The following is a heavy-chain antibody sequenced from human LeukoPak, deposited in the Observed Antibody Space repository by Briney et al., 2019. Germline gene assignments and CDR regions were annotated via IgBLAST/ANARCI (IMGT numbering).Heavy chain of an antibody. D-gene: IGHD3-22*01. CDR2: INPNSGGT. J-gene: IGHJ4*02. CDR1: GYTFTGYY. CDR3: ASLYYYDSSGYYRDY. V-gene: IGHV1-2*06. Sequence: SVKVSCKASGYTFTGYYMHWVRQAPGQGLEWMGRINPNSGGTNYAQKFQGRVTMTRDTSISTAYMELSRLRSDDTAVYYCASLYYYDSSGYYRDYWGQGTLVTVSS.